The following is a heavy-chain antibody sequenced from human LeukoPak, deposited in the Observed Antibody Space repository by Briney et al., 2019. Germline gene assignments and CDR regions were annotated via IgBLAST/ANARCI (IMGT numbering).Heavy chain of an antibody. D-gene: IGHD2-2*01. CDR1: GYTFTNYG. V-gene: IGHV1-18*01. CDR3: ARVGYCSTISCLGWVDI. CDR2: IRAYNGNT. Sequence: GASVKVSCKASGYTFTNYGISWVRQAPGQGLEWMGWIRAYNGNTNYAQKLQGRVTVTTDTSTSTAYMELRSLRSDDTAVYYCARVGYCSTISCLGWVDIWGQGTKVTVSS. J-gene: IGHJ3*02.